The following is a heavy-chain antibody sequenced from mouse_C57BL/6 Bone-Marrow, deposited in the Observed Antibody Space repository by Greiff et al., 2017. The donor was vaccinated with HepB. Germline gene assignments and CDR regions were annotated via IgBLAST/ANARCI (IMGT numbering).Heavy chain of an antibody. CDR2: FHPYNDDT. J-gene: IGHJ1*03. V-gene: IGHV1-47*01. Sequence: VQLQQSGAELVKPGASVKMSCKASGYTFTTYPIEWMKQNHGKSLEWIGNFHPYNDDTKYNEKFKGKATLTVEKSSSTVYLELSRLTSDDSAVYYCARGAPMTTVVASNWYFDVWGTVTTVTVSS. CDR1: GYTFTTYP. CDR3: ARGAPMTTVVASNWYFDV. D-gene: IGHD1-1*01.